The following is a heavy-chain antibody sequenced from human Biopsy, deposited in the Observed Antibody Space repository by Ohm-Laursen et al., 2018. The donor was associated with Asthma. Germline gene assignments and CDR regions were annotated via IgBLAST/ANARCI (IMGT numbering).Heavy chain of an antibody. D-gene: IGHD6-19*01. J-gene: IGHJ4*02. Sequence: PSETLSLTCSVYGGSISSFYWSWIRQSPEKGLEWMGYVYWTGSTNYNPSLKSRITMSMDTSKNRMFLELTSVTAADTAIYYCVRAVRNEQWLAPFDYWGQGKPVTVSS. V-gene: IGHV4-59*01. CDR2: VYWTGST. CDR3: VRAVRNEQWLAPFDY. CDR1: GGSISSFY.